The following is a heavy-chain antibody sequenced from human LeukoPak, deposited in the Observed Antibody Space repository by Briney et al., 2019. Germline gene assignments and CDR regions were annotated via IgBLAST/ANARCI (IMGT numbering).Heavy chain of an antibody. CDR3: ASQILPTAMVDY. J-gene: IGHJ4*02. D-gene: IGHD5-18*01. CDR2: INPNSGGT. Sequence: ASVKVSCKASGYTFTGYYIHWVRQAPGQGLEWMGWINPNSGGTNYLQKSQGRVTMTRDTSISTAYMELSRLRSDDTAVYYCASQILPTAMVDYWGQGTLVTVSS. CDR1: GYTFTGYY. V-gene: IGHV1-2*02.